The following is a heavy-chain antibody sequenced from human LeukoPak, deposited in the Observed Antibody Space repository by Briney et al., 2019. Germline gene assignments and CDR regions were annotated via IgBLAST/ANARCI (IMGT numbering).Heavy chain of an antibody. J-gene: IGHJ6*03. CDR1: GRSISSYY. CDR2: IYYSGSI. Sequence: PSENLSLTCTVCGRSISSYYWSWLRQPPGKGLEWIGYIYYSGSINYNPSLKSRFTVSLHTSKNHFSLKLSSVTAAEKPGNYCSSDQRDGYNYYYYYHTDVARKASTVTLSS. V-gene: IGHV4-59*01. CDR3: SSDQRDGYNYYYYYHTDV. D-gene: IGHD5-24*01.